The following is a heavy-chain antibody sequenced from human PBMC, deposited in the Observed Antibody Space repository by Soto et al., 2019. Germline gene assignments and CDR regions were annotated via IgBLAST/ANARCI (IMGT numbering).Heavy chain of an antibody. CDR3: ARFSNNWFQTEGMDV. CDR2: IDASGNT. J-gene: IGHJ6*02. D-gene: IGHD1-1*01. V-gene: IGHV4-4*07. Sequence: SETLSLTCTVSVDSISTYYWNWIRQPAGKGLEWIGRIDASGNTNYNPSLNSRVTLSVDTSKKQFSLKLTSVTAADTAVYYCARFSNNWFQTEGMDVWGQGTTVTVSS. CDR1: VDSISTYY.